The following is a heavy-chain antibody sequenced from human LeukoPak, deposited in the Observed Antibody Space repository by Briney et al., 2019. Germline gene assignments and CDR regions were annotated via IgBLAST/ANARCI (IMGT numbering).Heavy chain of an antibody. J-gene: IGHJ6*02. CDR1: GYTFSRYD. Sequence: VSVKVSCKASGYTFSRYDINWVRQATGQGLEWMGWMHSNSGNTGYAQKFQGRVTMTRNTSISTAYMELSGLRSEDTAVYYCASGGGSGTCGAYYYYAMDVWGQGTTVTVSS. V-gene: IGHV1-8*01. CDR2: MHSNSGNT. D-gene: IGHD3-10*01. CDR3: ASGGGSGTCGAYYYYAMDV.